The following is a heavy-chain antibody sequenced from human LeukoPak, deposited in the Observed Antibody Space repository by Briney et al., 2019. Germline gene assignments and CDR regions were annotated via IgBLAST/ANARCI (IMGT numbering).Heavy chain of an antibody. CDR1: GFTFSNAW. J-gene: IGHJ5*02. CDR3: TTDPVLPNSAWFDP. V-gene: IGHV3-15*01. D-gene: IGHD3-16*01. CDR2: IKSKIDGKII. Sequence: PGGSLRLSCAASGFTFSNAWLSWVRQAPGKGLEWVGRIKSKIDGKIIDYAAPVKSTFTISRSDSEHTVYLQMNSLEPEDTAVYYCTTDPVLPNSAWFDPCGQGTVITVSS.